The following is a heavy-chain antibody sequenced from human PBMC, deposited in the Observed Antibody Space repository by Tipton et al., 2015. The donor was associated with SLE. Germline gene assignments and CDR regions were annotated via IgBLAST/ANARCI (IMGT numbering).Heavy chain of an antibody. CDR3: ARPGSNYVLDY. V-gene: IGHV4-34*01. CDR1: GGSFSGFY. D-gene: IGHD4-11*01. Sequence: TLSLTCAAYGGSFSGFYWSWIRQPPGKGLEWMGEINESGSTNYNPSLKSRVTISVDTSKNQFSLKLSSVTASDTAVYFCARPGSNYVLDYWGQGTLVTVSS. CDR2: INESGST. J-gene: IGHJ4*02.